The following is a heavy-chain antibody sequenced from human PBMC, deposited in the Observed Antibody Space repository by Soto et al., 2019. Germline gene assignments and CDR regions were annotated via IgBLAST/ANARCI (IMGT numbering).Heavy chain of an antibody. CDR3: TSTHRSYYDFWSGYYTGLPSRYYGMDV. V-gene: IGHV3-73*01. J-gene: IGHJ6*02. D-gene: IGHD3-3*01. CDR1: GSTFSGSD. CDR2: IRSEANSYAT. Sequence: EVQLVESGGDLVQPGGSLNLSCAASGSTFSGSDIHWVRQASGKGLEWVGRIRSEANSYATAYAASVKGRFTVSRDDSKNTAYLQMNSLKIEDTAVYYCTSTHRSYYDFWSGYYTGLPSRYYGMDVWGQGTTVTVSS.